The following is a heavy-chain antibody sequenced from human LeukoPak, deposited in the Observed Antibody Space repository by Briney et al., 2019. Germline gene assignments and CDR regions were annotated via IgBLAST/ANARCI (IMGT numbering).Heavy chain of an antibody. CDR3: ARDRKGVVDY. CDR2: ISSSALNV. CDR1: GFTFNTYE. Sequence: GGSLRLSCAGSGFTFNTYEMNWVRQAPGKGLEWVSSISSSALNVYYADSVKGRFTISRDNAKNSLYLQMNSLRAEDTAAYYCARDRKGVVDYWGQGTLVTVSS. V-gene: IGHV3-48*03. D-gene: IGHD2-8*01. J-gene: IGHJ4*02.